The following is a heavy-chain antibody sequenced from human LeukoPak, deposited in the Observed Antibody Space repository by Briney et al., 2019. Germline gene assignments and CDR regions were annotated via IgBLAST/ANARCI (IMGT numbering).Heavy chain of an antibody. D-gene: IGHD4-17*01. CDR2: ISDYNGKT. CDR1: GYMFTIYG. V-gene: IGHV1-18*04. Sequence: ASVKVSCKASGYMFTIYGISWVRQAPGQGLEWMGWISDYNGKTNYAQKLQGRVTMTTDTSTSIAYMELRSLKSDDTAVYYCARDGPDYGDYVNFDYWGQGTLVTVSS. CDR3: ARDGPDYGDYVNFDY. J-gene: IGHJ4*02.